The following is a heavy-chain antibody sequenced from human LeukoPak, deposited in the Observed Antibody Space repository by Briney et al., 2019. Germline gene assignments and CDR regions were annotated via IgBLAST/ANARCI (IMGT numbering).Heavy chain of an antibody. CDR1: GGSVSSGSYY. Sequence: SETLSLTCTVSGGSVSSGSYYWSWIRQPPGKGLEWIGSIYYSGSTYYNPSLKSRVTISVDTSKNQFSLKLSSVTAADTAVYYCARMPDYGSFNWFDPWGQGTLVTVSS. CDR2: IYYSGST. J-gene: IGHJ5*02. V-gene: IGHV4-39*01. D-gene: IGHD4-17*01. CDR3: ARMPDYGSFNWFDP.